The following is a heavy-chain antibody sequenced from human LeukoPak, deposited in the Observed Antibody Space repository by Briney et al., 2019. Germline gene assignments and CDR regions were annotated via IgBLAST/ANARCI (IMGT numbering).Heavy chain of an antibody. CDR3: AKGITIFGVAPTGFDY. Sequence: GGSLRLSCAASGFSFSSYGMHWVRQAPGKGLDWVAFIRYDGSNKYYADSVKGRFTISRDNSKNTLYLQMNSLRAEDTAVYYCAKGITIFGVAPTGFDYWGQGTLVTVCS. CDR1: GFSFSSYG. V-gene: IGHV3-30*02. D-gene: IGHD3-3*01. J-gene: IGHJ4*02. CDR2: IRYDGSNK.